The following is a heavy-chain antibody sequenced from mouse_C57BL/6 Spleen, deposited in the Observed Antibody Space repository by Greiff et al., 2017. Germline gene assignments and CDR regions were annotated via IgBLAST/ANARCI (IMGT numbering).Heavy chain of an antibody. CDR2: IYPRSGNT. Sequence: QVQLKESGAELARPGASVKLSCKASGYTFTSYGISWVKQRTGQGLAWIGEIYPRSGNTYYNEKFKGKATLTADKSSSTAYMELRSLTSEDSAVYFCARSKLDYYAMDYWGQGTSVTVSS. D-gene: IGHD1-3*01. V-gene: IGHV1-81*01. J-gene: IGHJ4*01. CDR1: GYTFTSYG. CDR3: ARSKLDYYAMDY.